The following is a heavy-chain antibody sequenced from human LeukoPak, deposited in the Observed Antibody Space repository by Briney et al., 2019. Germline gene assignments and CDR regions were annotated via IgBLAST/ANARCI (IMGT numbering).Heavy chain of an antibody. V-gene: IGHV3-64*01. CDR3: ARPYYDSSGYYYYYFDY. J-gene: IGHJ4*02. CDR2: INSDGSNT. D-gene: IGHD3-22*01. Sequence: PGGSLRLSCAASGFTLSSYAMHWVRQAPGKGLEYVSAINSDGSNTYYANSVKGRFTISRDNSKNTLYLQMGSLRAEDMAVYYCARPYYDSSGYYYYYFDYWGQGTLVTVSS. CDR1: GFTLSSYA.